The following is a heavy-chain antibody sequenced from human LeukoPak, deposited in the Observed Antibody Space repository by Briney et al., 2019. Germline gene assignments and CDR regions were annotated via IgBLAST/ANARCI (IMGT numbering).Heavy chain of an antibody. J-gene: IGHJ4*02. V-gene: IGHV3-33*06. CDR1: GFTFSHYG. Sequence: PGGSLRLSCAASGFTFSHYGMRWVRQAPGKGLEWVAVIWNDGTNKYYSDSVKGRFTIYRDDSQNRVYLQMNSLRADDTALYSCAKDAQRGFDYSNSLEYWGQGALVTVSS. CDR2: IWNDGTNK. CDR3: AKDAQRGFDYSNSLEY. D-gene: IGHD4-11*01.